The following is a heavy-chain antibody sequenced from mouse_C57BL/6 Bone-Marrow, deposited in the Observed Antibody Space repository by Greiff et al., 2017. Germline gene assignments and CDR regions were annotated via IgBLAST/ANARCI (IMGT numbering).Heavy chain of an antibody. CDR3: AREGGDSSGYPAWFAY. V-gene: IGHV1-69*01. CDR2: IAPSDSYT. Sequence: VQLQQPGAELVMPGASVKLSCKASGYTFTSYWMHWVKQRPGQGLEWIGEIAPSDSYTNYNQKFKGKSTLTVDKSSSTAYMQLSSLTSEDSAVYYCAREGGDSSGYPAWFAYWGQGTLVTVSA. J-gene: IGHJ3*01. CDR1: GYTFTSYW. D-gene: IGHD3-2*02.